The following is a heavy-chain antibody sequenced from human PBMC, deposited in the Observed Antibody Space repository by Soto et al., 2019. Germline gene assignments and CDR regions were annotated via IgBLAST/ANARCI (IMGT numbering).Heavy chain of an antibody. CDR3: AKGGGYGNARFDY. CDR2: FSRNGGSA. V-gene: IGHV3-23*01. J-gene: IGHJ4*02. D-gene: IGHD5-18*01. Sequence: GGSLRLSCAASGFTFNNFAMGWVRQAPGMGLEWVSSFSRNGGSAFYAGSVKGRFTISRDNSKNTLYLQMNSLRAEDTALYYCAKGGGYGNARFDYWGQGTLVTVSS. CDR1: GFTFNNFA.